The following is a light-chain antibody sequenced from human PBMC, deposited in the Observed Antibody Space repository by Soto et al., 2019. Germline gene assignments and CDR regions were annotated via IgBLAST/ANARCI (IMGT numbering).Light chain of an antibody. CDR1: SSDVGSYNY. Sequence: QSVLTQPPSASGSPGQSVTISCTGTSSDVGSYNYVSWYQQYPGKAPKLMIFEVTKRPSGVPDRFSGSKSGNTASLTVSGLQAEDEADYYCSSYAGSSNFYVFGTGTKLTV. V-gene: IGLV2-8*01. J-gene: IGLJ1*01. CDR2: EVT. CDR3: SSYAGSSNFYV.